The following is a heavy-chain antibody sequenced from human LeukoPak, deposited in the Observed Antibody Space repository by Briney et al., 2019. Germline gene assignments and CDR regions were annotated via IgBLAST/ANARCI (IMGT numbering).Heavy chain of an antibody. CDR3: ARRPPNLFYGPWYFDL. Sequence: PGGSLRLSCAASGFTFSSYWMSWVRQAPGKGPEWVANIKQDGSEKYYVDSVKGRFTISRDNAKNSLYLQMNSLRAEDTAVYYCARRPPNLFYGPWYFDLWGRGTLVTVSS. CDR1: GFTFSSYW. CDR2: IKQDGSEK. J-gene: IGHJ2*01. D-gene: IGHD2/OR15-2a*01. V-gene: IGHV3-7*01.